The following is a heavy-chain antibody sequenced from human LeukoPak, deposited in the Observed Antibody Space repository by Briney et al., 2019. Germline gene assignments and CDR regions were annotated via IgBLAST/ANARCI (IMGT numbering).Heavy chain of an antibody. CDR2: ISYDGSNK. D-gene: IGHD3-22*01. CDR3: AKDRSHDSSGYYPFHFDY. J-gene: IGHJ4*02. V-gene: IGHV3-30*18. Sequence: GGSLRLSCAASGFTFSSYGMHWVRQAPGKGLEWVALISYDGSNKYYADSVKGRFTISRDNSKNTLYLQMNSLRSEDTALYYCAKDRSHDSSGYYPFHFDYWGQGTLVTVSS. CDR1: GFTFSSYG.